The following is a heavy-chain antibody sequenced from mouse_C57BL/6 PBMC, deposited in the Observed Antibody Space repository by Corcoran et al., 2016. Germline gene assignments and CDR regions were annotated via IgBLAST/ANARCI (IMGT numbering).Heavy chain of an antibody. J-gene: IGHJ2*01. CDR2: INTYSGVP. V-gene: IGHV9-3*01. CDR1: GYTFTTYG. Sequence: QIQLVQSGPELKKPGETVKISCKASGYTFTTYGMSWVKQAPGKGLKWMGWINTYSGVPTYADDFKGRFAFSLETSASPAYLQINNLKNEDTATYFFARREYYFDYWGQGTTLTVSS. CDR3: ARREYYFDY.